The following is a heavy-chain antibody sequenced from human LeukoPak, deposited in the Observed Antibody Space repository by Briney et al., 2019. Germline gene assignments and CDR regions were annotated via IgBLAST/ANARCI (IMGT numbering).Heavy chain of an antibody. CDR2: ICYSGST. J-gene: IGHJ5*02. CDR1: GGFISSDYY. Sequence: PSQTLSLTCTVSGGFISSDYYWSWIRQPPGKGLEWIGFICYSGSTYYNPSLKSRVTMSVDTSKSQFSLNLYSVTAADTAVYYCARARNRHSSGYSDWFDPWGQGTLVTVSS. V-gene: IGHV4-30-4*01. D-gene: IGHD3-22*01. CDR3: ARARNRHSSGYSDWFDP.